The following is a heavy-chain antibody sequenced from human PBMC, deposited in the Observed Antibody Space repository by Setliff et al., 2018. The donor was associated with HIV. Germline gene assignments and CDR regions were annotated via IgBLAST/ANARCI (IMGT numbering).Heavy chain of an antibody. CDR2: LNAGNGDT. Sequence: GASVKVSCKASGYTFTSYALHWVRQAPGQRLEWMGWLNAGNGDTKYSQNFQDRVAITRDTSASTAYMELSSLRSEDTAVYYCARGFDRDSSGYRLFFDYWGQGALVTVSS. CDR1: GYTFTSYA. CDR3: ARGFDRDSSGYRLFFDY. J-gene: IGHJ4*02. D-gene: IGHD3-22*01. V-gene: IGHV1-3*01.